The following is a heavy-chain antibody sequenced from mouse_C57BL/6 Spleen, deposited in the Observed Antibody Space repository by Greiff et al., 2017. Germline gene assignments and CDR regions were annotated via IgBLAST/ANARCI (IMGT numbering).Heavy chain of an antibody. V-gene: IGHV1-66*01. J-gene: IGHJ4*01. Sequence: VQLQQSGPELVKPGASVKISCKASGYSFTSYYIPWVKQRPGQGLEWIGWIYPGSGNTKYNEKFKGKATWTADTSSSTAYMQLSSLTSEDSAVYCCARVPLYYAMDYWGQGTSVTVSS. CDR1: GYSFTSYY. CDR2: IYPGSGNT. CDR3: ARVPLYYAMDY. D-gene: IGHD6-1*01.